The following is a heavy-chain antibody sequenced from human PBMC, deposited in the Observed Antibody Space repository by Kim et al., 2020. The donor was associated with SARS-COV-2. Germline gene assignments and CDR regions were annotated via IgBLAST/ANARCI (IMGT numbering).Heavy chain of an antibody. CDR3: ARQEPGNPRRYCSITSCYANRAEYFQH. V-gene: IGHV4-34*01. D-gene: IGHD2-2*01. J-gene: IGHJ1*01. Sequence: SETLSLTCAVYGGSFSGYYWSWIRQPPGKGLEWIGEINHSGSNNYNPSLKSRVTISVDTSKNQFSLKLSSVTAADTAGYYCARQEPGNPRRYCSITSCYANRAEYFQHWGQGTLVTVSS. CDR2: INHSGSN. CDR1: GGSFSGYY.